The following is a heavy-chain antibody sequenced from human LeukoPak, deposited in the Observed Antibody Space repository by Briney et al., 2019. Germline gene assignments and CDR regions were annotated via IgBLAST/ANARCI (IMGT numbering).Heavy chain of an antibody. D-gene: IGHD6-19*01. CDR1: GYSFTSYW. CDR3: ARHSVAVAGTGPIAY. J-gene: IGHJ4*02. V-gene: IGHV5-51*01. Sequence: GSLKISCKGSGYSFTSYWIGWVRQMPGKGLEWMGIIYPGDSDTRYSPSFQGQVTISADKSISTAYLQWSSLKASDTAMYYCARHSVAVAGTGPIAYWGQGTLVTVSS. CDR2: IYPGDSDT.